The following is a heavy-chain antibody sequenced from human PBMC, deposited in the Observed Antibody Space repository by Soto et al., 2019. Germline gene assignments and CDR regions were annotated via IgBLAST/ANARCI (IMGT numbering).Heavy chain of an antibody. Sequence: PSETLSLTCTVSGGSISSGGYYWSWNRQHTGKGLEWIGYIYYSGSTYYNPSLKSRVTISVDTSKNQFSLKLSSVTVADTAVYYCARYSPSSWITGQNYYYGMDVWGQGTTVTVSS. CDR3: ARYSPSSWITGQNYYYGMDV. J-gene: IGHJ6*02. CDR2: IYYSGST. D-gene: IGHD6-6*01. V-gene: IGHV4-31*03. CDR1: GGSISSGGYY.